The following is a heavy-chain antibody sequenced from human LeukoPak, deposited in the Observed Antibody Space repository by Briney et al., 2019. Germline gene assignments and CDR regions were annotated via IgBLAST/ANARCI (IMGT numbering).Heavy chain of an antibody. CDR1: GASFSGYY. J-gene: IGHJ4*02. CDR3: ARERGRFSTPTDY. V-gene: IGHV4-34*01. D-gene: IGHD3-10*01. CDR2: INPSVST. Sequence: MSSETLSLTCAVYGASFSGYYWSWVRQPPGKGPEWVGEINPSVSTNYHPSLKSRVTISVDTSKKQFSLKLSSVTAADTAVYYCARERGRFSTPTDYWGQGTLVTVSS.